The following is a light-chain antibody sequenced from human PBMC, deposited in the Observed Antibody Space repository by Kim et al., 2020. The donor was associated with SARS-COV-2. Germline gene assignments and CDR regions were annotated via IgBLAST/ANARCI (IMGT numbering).Light chain of an antibody. CDR1: TLRSLF. J-gene: IGLJ2*01. CDR2: INK. CDR3: NSRDSSSNHVV. V-gene: IGLV3-19*01. Sequence: SSELTQDSAVSVALGQTVRITCQGDTLRSLFAYWYQQKPGHAPVLVIYINKNRPSGIPDRFSGSSSGNTASLTITGAQAEDEADYYCNSRDSSSNHVVFGGGTQLTVL.